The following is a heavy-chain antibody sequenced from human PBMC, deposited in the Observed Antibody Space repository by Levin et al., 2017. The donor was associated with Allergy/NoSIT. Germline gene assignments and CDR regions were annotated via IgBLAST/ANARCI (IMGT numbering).Heavy chain of an antibody. CDR2: VRAEGRDT. CDR3: ARFTRPAGVYDSSDSFDI. Sequence: HGESLKISCVSSGFTFSNYYMSWIRQAPGKGLEWVSGVRAEGRDTYYADSVKGRFTISRDNSKNTLFLQMGSLRVADTAVYYCARFTRPAGVYDSSDSFDIWGQGTLVTVSS. D-gene: IGHD3-22*01. CDR1: GFTFSNYY. J-gene: IGHJ3*02. V-gene: IGHV3-23*01.